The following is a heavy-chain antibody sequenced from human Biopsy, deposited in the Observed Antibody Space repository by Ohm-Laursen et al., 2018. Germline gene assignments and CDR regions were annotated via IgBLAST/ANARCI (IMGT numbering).Heavy chain of an antibody. CDR1: GGTFSNYG. CDR3: ATKLTGYFHH. V-gene: IGHV1-69*13. CDR2: NIPILGTG. Sequence: VKISCKAPGGTFSNYGVNWVRQAPGQGLEWLGGNIPILGTGNYAQKFQDRVTVAADTSTSTATMELRSLRSDDTAVYYCATKLTGYFHHWGQGTLVSVSS. D-gene: IGHD3-9*01. J-gene: IGHJ1*01.